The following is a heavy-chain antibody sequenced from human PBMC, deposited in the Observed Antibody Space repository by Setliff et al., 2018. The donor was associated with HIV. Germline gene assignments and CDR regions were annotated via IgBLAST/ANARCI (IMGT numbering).Heavy chain of an antibody. CDR1: GYSFTSYW. J-gene: IGHJ3*01. CDR2: IYPGDSGDSET. D-gene: IGHD6-6*01. V-gene: IGHV5-51*01. CDR3: ARQVDHKLVMTAYAFDV. Sequence: GESLKISCKTSGYSFTSYWIAWVRQMPGKGLECMGIIYPGDSGDSETRYSPSFQGQVTITADTSTRTAYLQWSSLKASDTATYYCARQVDHKLVMTAYAFDVWGQGTMVTVSS.